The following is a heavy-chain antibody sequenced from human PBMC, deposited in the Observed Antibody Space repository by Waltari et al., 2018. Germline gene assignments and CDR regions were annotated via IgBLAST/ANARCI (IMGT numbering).Heavy chain of an antibody. CDR3: ARGKPFDP. Sequence: EVQLVQSGAEVTKPGESLKIPCKGSGYSFTSYWIGWVRQMPEKGLKWMGIIYPRDSDTRYSPSFQGQITISADTSISTAYLQWSSLKASDTAMYYCARGKPFDPWGQGTLVTVSS. CDR2: IYPRDSDT. V-gene: IGHV5-51*01. CDR1: GYSFTSYW. J-gene: IGHJ5*02.